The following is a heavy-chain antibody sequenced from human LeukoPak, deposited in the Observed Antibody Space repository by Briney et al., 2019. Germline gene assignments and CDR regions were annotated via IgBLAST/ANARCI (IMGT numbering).Heavy chain of an antibody. CDR3: ARVPMGASYYYMDV. CDR2: IYHSGSI. CDR1: GRSITRGGYY. Sequence: SQTLSLTCTVSGRSITRGGYYWSWIRQHPGKGLEWIGYIYHSGSIYYSPSLKSRITISVDTSKNQFSLNLSSVTAADTAVYYCARVPMGASYYYMDVWGKGTTVTVSS. J-gene: IGHJ6*03. D-gene: IGHD1-26*01. V-gene: IGHV4-31*03.